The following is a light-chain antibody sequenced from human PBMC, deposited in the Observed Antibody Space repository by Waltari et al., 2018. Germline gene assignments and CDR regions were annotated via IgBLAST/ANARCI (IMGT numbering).Light chain of an antibody. J-gene: IGLJ2*01. CDR1: SGRTSYV. CDR2: LNSDGSH. V-gene: IGLV4-69*01. Sequence: QPVLTQSPSASASLGASVNLTCTLSSGRTSYVIAWHQQQPAKAPRFLMKLNSDGSHIKGDGIPYRCSGSSSGAERYLTVSSVQSEDEADYYCQTWGNDIHIVFGGGTKLTVL. CDR3: QTWGNDIHIV.